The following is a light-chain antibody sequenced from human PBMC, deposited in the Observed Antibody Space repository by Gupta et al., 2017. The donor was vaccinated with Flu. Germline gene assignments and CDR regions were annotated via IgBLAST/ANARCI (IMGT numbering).Light chain of an antibody. CDR2: RNN. J-gene: IGLJ3*02. Sequence: QSVLTQPPSASGTPGQRFTISCSGSNSNIGSNYVYWYQQLPATAPKLRIERNNQRPSGIPDRFSCDNSGTSASLAISGLRHEDEAEYDCAASADSLRGRVVFGGGTKMTVL. V-gene: IGLV1-47*01. CDR1: NSNIGSNY. CDR3: AASADSLRGRVV.